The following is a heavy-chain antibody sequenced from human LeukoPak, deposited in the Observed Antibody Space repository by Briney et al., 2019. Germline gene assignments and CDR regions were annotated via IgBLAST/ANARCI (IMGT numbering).Heavy chain of an antibody. CDR3: ARDYYDSSGYYIAAVSHQYFQH. Sequence: GSLRLSCAASGFTFSSYGMHWVRQAPGKGLEWVAVIWYDGSNKYYADSVKGRFTISRANSKNTLYLQMNSLRAEDTAVYYCARDYYDSSGYYIAAVSHQYFQHWGQGTLVTVSS. CDR2: IWYDGSNK. CDR1: GFTFSSYG. D-gene: IGHD3-22*01. V-gene: IGHV3-33*01. J-gene: IGHJ1*01.